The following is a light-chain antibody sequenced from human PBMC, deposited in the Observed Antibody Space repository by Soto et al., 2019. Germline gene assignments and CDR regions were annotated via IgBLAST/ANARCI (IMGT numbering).Light chain of an antibody. CDR1: QDVTSNY. CDR2: GTS. V-gene: IGKV3-20*01. J-gene: IGKJ5*01. CDR3: QQYGNSSPTT. Sequence: EIVLTQSPGTLSLSPGERATLSCRASQDVTSNYLAWYQQRPGQAPRLLIYGTSNRAAGIPDRFSGGGSGTDFVLTISRLEPEDFAMYYCQQYGNSSPTTFGQGTRLEIE.